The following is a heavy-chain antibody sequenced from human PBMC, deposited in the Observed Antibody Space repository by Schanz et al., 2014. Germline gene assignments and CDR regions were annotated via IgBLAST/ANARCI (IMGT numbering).Heavy chain of an antibody. CDR3: ARRNFYDKSAAFDY. J-gene: IGHJ4*02. CDR1: GFAFSDHY. D-gene: IGHD3-9*01. CDR2: ITNKPNNYNT. Sequence: EVQLVESGGGLVQPGGSLRLSCAGSGFAFSDHYMDWVRQAPGKGLEWVGRITNKPNNYNTEYAASVKGRFTISRDDSRNSLYLQMSSLKTEDTAVYYCARRNFYDKSAAFDYWGQGTLVTVSS. V-gene: IGHV3-72*01.